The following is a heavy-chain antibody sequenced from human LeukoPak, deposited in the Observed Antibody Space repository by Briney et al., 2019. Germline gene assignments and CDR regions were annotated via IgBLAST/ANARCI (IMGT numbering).Heavy chain of an antibody. Sequence: SETLSLTCTVSGGSISRYYWSWIRQPAGKGLEWIGRIYTSGSTNYNPSLKSRVTMSVDTSKNQFSLKLSSVTAADTAVYYCAREGRSIAVAGPFNNWGQGTLVTVSS. V-gene: IGHV4-4*07. CDR2: IYTSGST. D-gene: IGHD6-19*01. CDR1: GGSISRYY. CDR3: AREGRSIAVAGPFNN. J-gene: IGHJ4*02.